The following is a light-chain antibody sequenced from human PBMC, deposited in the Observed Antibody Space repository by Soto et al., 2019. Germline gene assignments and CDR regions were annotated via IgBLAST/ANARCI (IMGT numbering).Light chain of an antibody. V-gene: IGKV3-15*01. Sequence: EIVMTQSPATLSVSPGERATLSCRASQSISSNLAWYQQQPGQAPRRLVYGASTRATSIPARCSGSGSGTYFTLTIIILQSEGFAFYYWQQDSVCPYTFGQGTKLEIK. CDR1: QSISSN. CDR2: GAS. CDR3: QQDSVCPYT. J-gene: IGKJ2*01.